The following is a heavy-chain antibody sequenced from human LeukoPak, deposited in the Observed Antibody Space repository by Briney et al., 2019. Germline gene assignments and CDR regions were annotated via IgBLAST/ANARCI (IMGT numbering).Heavy chain of an antibody. CDR1: GGSISSYY. Sequence: SETLSLTCTVSGGSISSYYWSWIRQPAGKGLEWIGRIYTSGSTNYNPSLKSRVTMSVDTSKNQFSLKLSSVTAADTAVYYCARGGVVVPAAINGAFDIWGQGTMVTVSS. D-gene: IGHD2-2*02. CDR2: IYTSGST. V-gene: IGHV4-4*07. CDR3: ARGGVVVPAAINGAFDI. J-gene: IGHJ3*02.